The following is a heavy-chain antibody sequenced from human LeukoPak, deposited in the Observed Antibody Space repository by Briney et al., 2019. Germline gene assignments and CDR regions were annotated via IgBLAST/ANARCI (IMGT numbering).Heavy chain of an antibody. D-gene: IGHD3-10*01. CDR1: GGSISSGDYS. V-gene: IGHV4-61*08. CDR2: IYYSGST. CDR3: AKMGMVRGVRRWFDP. Sequence: SETLSLTCAVSGGSISSGDYSWSWIRQPPGKGLEWIGYIYYSGSTNYNPSLKSRVTISVDTSKNQFSLKLSSVTAADTAVYYCAKMGMVRGVRRWFDPWGQGTLVTVSS. J-gene: IGHJ5*02.